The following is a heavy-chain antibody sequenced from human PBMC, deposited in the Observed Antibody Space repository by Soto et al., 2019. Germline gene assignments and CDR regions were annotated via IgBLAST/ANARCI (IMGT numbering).Heavy chain of an antibody. CDR2: INHSGST. Sequence: PSETLSLTCAVYGGSFSGYYWSWIRQPPGKGLEWIGEINHSGSTNYNPSLKSRVTISVDTFKNQFSLKLSSVTAADTAVYYCATEPLWSGYSGYFDYWGQGTLVTVSS. J-gene: IGHJ4*02. CDR1: GGSFSGYY. CDR3: ATEPLWSGYSGYFDY. V-gene: IGHV4-34*01. D-gene: IGHD3-3*01.